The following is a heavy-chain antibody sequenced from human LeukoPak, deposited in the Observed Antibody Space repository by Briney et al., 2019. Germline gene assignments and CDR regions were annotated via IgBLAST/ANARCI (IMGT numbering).Heavy chain of an antibody. Sequence: GGSLRLSCAASGFTFSSYAMHLVRQAPGKGLEWLAVISYDGSNKYYADSVKGRFTISRDNSKNTLYLQMNSLRAEDTAVYYCARDVSYGDYGEFDYWGQGTLVTVPS. D-gene: IGHD4-17*01. CDR3: ARDVSYGDYGEFDY. CDR1: GFTFSSYA. J-gene: IGHJ4*02. V-gene: IGHV3-30*01. CDR2: ISYDGSNK.